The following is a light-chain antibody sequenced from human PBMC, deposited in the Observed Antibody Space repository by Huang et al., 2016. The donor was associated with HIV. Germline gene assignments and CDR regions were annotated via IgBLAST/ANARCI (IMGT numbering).Light chain of an antibody. CDR2: GTS. CDR1: QSIGRA. CDR3: QKYDTWPFT. Sequence: EIVMTQSPAILSASLGERVTLSCKASQSIGRALAWCQQNPGQAPRLLLYGTSTRATGVPARFSGSGSGTDFTLTISRLESEDFAVYFCQKYDTWPFTFGPGAKVDIK. J-gene: IGKJ3*01. V-gene: IGKV3-15*01.